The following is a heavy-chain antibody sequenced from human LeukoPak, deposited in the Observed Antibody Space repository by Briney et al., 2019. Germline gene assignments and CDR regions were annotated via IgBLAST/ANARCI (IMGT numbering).Heavy chain of an antibody. Sequence: SETLSLTCAVYGGSFSGYYWSWIRQPPGKGLEWIGEINHSGSTNYNPSLKSRVTIPVDTSKNQFSLKLSSVTAADTAVYYCARGGVCRVLGYWGQGTLVSVSS. CDR1: GGSFSGYY. CDR3: ARGGVCRVLGY. CDR2: INHSGST. J-gene: IGHJ4*02. D-gene: IGHD2-2*01. V-gene: IGHV4-34*01.